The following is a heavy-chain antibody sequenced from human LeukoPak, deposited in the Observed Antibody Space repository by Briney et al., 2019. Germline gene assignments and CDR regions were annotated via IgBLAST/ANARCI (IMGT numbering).Heavy chain of an antibody. CDR3: ARDAEGYDGLVY. V-gene: IGHV4-59*11. D-gene: IGHD3-22*01. Sequence: SETLSLTCTVSGGSISSHYWSWIRQPPGKGLEWIGYIYYSGSTNYNPSLKSRVTISVDTSKNQFSLKLSSVTAADTAVYYCARDAEGYDGLVYWGQGTLVTVSS. CDR2: IYYSGST. CDR1: GGSISSHY. J-gene: IGHJ4*02.